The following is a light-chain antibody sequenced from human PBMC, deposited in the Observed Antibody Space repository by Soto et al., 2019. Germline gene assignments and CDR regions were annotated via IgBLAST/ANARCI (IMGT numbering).Light chain of an antibody. Sequence: SALTQPPSVSGSPGQSVAVSCTGTSSDVGYYNRVSSYQQPPGTAPKLMIYDVSKPPSGIPDRFSGSKSGNAASLTISGLQAEDEADYYCSSYTTSSTYDFGTGTKVTVL. J-gene: IGLJ1*01. CDR1: SSDVGYYNR. CDR2: DVS. V-gene: IGLV2-18*02. CDR3: SSYTTSSTYD.